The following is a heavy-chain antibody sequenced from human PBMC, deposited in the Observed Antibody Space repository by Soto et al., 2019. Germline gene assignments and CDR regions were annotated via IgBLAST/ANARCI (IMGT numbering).Heavy chain of an antibody. V-gene: IGHV1-8*01. Sequence: QVQLVQSGAEVKKPGASVKVSCKASGYTFTSYDINWVRQATGQGLEWMGWMNPNSGNTGYAQKFRGRVTMTSNTSISTAYRELSSLRSEATAVYYCARERTGTTSMDVWTQGTTVTVTS. CDR2: MNPNSGNT. J-gene: IGHJ6*02. CDR3: ARERTGTTSMDV. D-gene: IGHD1-1*01. CDR1: GYTFTSYD.